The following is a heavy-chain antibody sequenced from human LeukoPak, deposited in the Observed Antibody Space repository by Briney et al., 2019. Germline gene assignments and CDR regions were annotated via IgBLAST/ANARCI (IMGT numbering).Heavy chain of an antibody. D-gene: IGHD2-15*01. CDR1: GYDFTTNY. V-gene: IGHV1-46*01. Sequence: PRASLKVPCMSPGYDFTTNYIPWAGHATGQGLEWMGTINPSVSRTPSGQRFRGSDSMSRGTSTARVYMDLGTLTSEDARVFYCEKGYWTRASCSVRDSWGKGTLVTVS. CDR2: INPSVSRT. J-gene: IGHJ4*02. CDR3: EKGYWTRASCSVRDS.